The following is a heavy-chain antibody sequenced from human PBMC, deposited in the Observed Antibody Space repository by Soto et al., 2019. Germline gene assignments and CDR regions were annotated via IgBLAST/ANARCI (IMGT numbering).Heavy chain of an antibody. D-gene: IGHD6-25*01. CDR2: INPNSGGT. J-gene: IGHJ6*02. CDR1: GYTFTGYY. CDR3: ASRARRAAYYYGMDV. V-gene: IGHV1-2*02. Sequence: QVQLVQSGAEVKKPGASVKVSCKASGYTFTGYYMHWVRQAPGQGLEWMGWINPNSGGTNYAQKFQGRVTMTRDTSISTAHMELSRLRSEDTAVYYCASRARRAAYYYGMDVWGQGTTVTVSS.